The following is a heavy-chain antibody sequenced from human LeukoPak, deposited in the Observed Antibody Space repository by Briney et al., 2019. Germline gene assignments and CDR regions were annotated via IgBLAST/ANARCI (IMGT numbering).Heavy chain of an antibody. Sequence: SETLSLTCAVSGVSFNDYYWSWVRQTPGKGLEWIGEINHSGYTNDSPSLKRRVTLSIDTSRKQFSLNLRSVTVADTGIYYCTRMTTGHDYWGQGTLVTVSS. D-gene: IGHD4-17*01. CDR1: GVSFNDYY. CDR3: TRMTTGHDY. V-gene: IGHV4-34*01. J-gene: IGHJ4*02. CDR2: INHSGYT.